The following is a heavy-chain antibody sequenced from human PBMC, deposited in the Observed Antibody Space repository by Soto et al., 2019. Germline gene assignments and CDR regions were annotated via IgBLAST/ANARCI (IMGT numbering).Heavy chain of an antibody. D-gene: IGHD3-16*02. CDR1: GFTFSSYS. CDR2: ISSSSSTI. V-gene: IGHV3-48*01. Sequence: GGSLRLSCAASGFTFSSYSMNWVRQAPGKGLEWVSYISSSSSTIYYADSVKGRFTISRDNAKNSLYLQMNSLRAEDTAVYYCARDSYDYIWGSYPLDYWGQGTLVTVSS. J-gene: IGHJ4*02. CDR3: ARDSYDYIWGSYPLDY.